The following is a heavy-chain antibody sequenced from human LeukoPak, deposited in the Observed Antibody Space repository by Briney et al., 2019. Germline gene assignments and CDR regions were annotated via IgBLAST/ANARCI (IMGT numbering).Heavy chain of an antibody. Sequence: ASVKVSCKASGYTFTAYYVHWVRQAPGQGLGWMGWITPNSGGTKYAQKFQGRVTMTRDTSISTAYMELSGLRSDDTAVYYCARGFRLSAIEDWFDPWGQRTLVTVSS. J-gene: IGHJ5*02. CDR3: ARGFRLSAIEDWFDP. CDR2: ITPNSGGT. V-gene: IGHV1-2*02. D-gene: IGHD2-2*02. CDR1: GYTFTAYY.